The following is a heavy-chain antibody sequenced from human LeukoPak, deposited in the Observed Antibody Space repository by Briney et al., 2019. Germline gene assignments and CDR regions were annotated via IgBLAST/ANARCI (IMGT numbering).Heavy chain of an antibody. J-gene: IGHJ3*01. CDR2: ISPSATTI. CDR3: ARGDYGRYAFGV. CDR1: GFTFRNYY. Sequence: GGSLRLSCAASGFTFRNYYMSWIRQAPGKGLEWVSYISPSATTIFYADSLKGRFTISRDNAENSLSLQMNSLRAEDTAVYYCARGDYGRYAFGVWGQGTMVTVSS. V-gene: IGHV3-11*01. D-gene: IGHD3-10*01.